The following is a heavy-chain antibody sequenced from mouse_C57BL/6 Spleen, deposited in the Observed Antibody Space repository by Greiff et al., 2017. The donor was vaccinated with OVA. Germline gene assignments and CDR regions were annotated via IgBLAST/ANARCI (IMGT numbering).Heavy chain of an antibody. D-gene: IGHD2-3*01. CDR2: IYPRDGST. Sequence: QVQLQQSGPELVKPGASVKLSCKASGYTFTSYDINWVKQRPGQGLEWIGWIYPRDGSTKYNEKFKGKATLTVDTSSSTAYMELHSLTSEDSAVYFCARNGGYYDLGYYFDYWGQGTTLTVSS. J-gene: IGHJ2*01. CDR3: ARNGGYYDLGYYFDY. CDR1: GYTFTSYD. V-gene: IGHV1-85*01.